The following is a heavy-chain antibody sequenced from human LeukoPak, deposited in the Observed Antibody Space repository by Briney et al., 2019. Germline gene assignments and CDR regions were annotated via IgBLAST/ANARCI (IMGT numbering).Heavy chain of an antibody. CDR1: GFTFSSYS. Sequence: GGSLRLSCAASGFTFSSYSMNWVRQAPGKGLEWVSFISSSSSYIYYADSVRGRFAVSRDNSKDMVYLQMNSLRAEDTAVYYCAKFFSLRGSWYQGYFDYWGQGTLVTVSS. CDR2: ISSSSSYI. V-gene: IGHV3-21*01. J-gene: IGHJ4*02. D-gene: IGHD6-13*01. CDR3: AKFFSLRGSWYQGYFDY.